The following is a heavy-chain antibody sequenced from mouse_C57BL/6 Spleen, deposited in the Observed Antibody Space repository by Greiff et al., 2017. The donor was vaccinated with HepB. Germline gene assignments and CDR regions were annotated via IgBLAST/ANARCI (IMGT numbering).Heavy chain of an antibody. V-gene: IGHV1-15*01. D-gene: IGHD2-4*01. Sequence: VQLQQSGAELVRPGASVTLSCKASGYTFTDYEMHWVKQTPVHGLEWIGAIDPETGGTAYNQKFKGKAILTADTSSSTAYMELRSLTSEDSAVYYCTRGGDYEGGFAYWGQGTLVTVSA. CDR2: IDPETGGT. J-gene: IGHJ3*01. CDR3: TRGGDYEGGFAY. CDR1: GYTFTDYE.